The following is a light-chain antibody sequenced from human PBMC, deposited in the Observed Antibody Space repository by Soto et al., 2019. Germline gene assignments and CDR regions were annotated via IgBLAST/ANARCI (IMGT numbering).Light chain of an antibody. V-gene: IGKV3-15*01. CDR3: QQVHNWPLT. Sequence: EIAMTQSPATLSVSPGERATLSCRASQSISTELAWYQQIPGQPPRLLIYSASTRATGVPARFTGSGSGSEFTLTISVLQSEDFAIYYCQQVHNWPLTFGQGTRLEI. J-gene: IGKJ2*01. CDR1: QSISTE. CDR2: SAS.